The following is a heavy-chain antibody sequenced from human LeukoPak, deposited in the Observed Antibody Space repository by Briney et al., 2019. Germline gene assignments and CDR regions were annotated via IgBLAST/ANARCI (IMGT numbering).Heavy chain of an antibody. D-gene: IGHD1-7*01. V-gene: IGHV3-48*03. CDR3: AREGGNLPGTAYYYYMAV. CDR1: GFPFSSYE. J-gene: IGHJ6*03. CDR2: ISGSSGNI. Sequence: PGGSLRLSCAASGFPFSSYEMHWLRQAPGKGLEWVAHISGSSGNILYSDSVKGRFSVSRDNANNVLYLQMNSLRAEDTAVYYCAREGGNLPGTAYYYYMAVWGKGTTVTVSS.